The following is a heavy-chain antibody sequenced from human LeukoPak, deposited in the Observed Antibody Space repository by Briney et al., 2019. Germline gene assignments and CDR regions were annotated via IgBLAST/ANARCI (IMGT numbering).Heavy chain of an antibody. CDR1: GYTFTSYD. CDR2: MNPNSGNT. D-gene: IGHD4-11*01. Sequence: GASVKVSCKASGYTFTSYDINWVRQATGQGLEWMGWMNPNSGNTGYAQKFQGRVTITRNTSISTAYMELSSLRSEDTAVYYCARGTRSKATRAFDIWGQGTMVTVSS. V-gene: IGHV1-8*02. CDR3: ARGTRSKATRAFDI. J-gene: IGHJ3*02.